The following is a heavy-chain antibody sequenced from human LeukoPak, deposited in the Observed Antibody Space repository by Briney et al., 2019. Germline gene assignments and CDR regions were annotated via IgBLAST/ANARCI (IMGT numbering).Heavy chain of an antibody. CDR3: ARDRGVVPAANEWDYYYYGMDV. D-gene: IGHD2-2*01. V-gene: IGHV1-69*06. Sequence: ASVKVSCKASGGTFIIYAISWVRQAPGQGLEWMGGIIPIFGTANYAQKFQGRVTITADKSTSTAYMELSSLRSEDTAVYYCARDRGVVPAANEWDYYYYGMDVWGKGTTVTVSS. CDR2: IIPIFGTA. CDR1: GGTFIIYA. J-gene: IGHJ6*04.